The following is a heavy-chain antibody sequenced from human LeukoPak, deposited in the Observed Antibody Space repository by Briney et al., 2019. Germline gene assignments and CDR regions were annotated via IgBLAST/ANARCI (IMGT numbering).Heavy chain of an antibody. Sequence: PGGSLRLSCAASGFTFSSYSMNWVRQAPGKGLEWVSSISSSSSYIYYADSVKGRFTISRDNAENSLYLQMNSLRAEDTAVYYCARDLIGGLQDGMDVWGQGTTVTVSS. CDR2: ISSSSSYI. J-gene: IGHJ6*02. V-gene: IGHV3-21*01. CDR3: ARDLIGGLQDGMDV. CDR1: GFTFSSYS. D-gene: IGHD4-11*01.